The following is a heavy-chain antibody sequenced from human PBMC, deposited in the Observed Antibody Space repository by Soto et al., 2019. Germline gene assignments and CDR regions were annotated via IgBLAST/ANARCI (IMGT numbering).Heavy chain of an antibody. CDR3: ARRSSGWYFDY. Sequence: EAQLLESGGGLVQPGGSLRLSCAASGFTFSNYAMNWVRQAPGKGLEWVSVISGSGGSTYYADSVKGRFTISRDNSKNTLYLQMNSLRAEDTAVYYCARRSSGWYFDYWGQGTLVTVSS. CDR2: ISGSGGST. D-gene: IGHD6-19*01. J-gene: IGHJ4*02. CDR1: GFTFSNYA. V-gene: IGHV3-23*01.